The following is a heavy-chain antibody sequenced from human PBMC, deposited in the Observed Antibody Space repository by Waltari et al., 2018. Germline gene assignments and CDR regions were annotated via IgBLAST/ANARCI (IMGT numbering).Heavy chain of an antibody. CDR2: IRYDARDI. Sequence: QVHLVESGGGVVQPGGSLRLSCAASGFPFSDYGMHWVRQAPGKGLEWVAFIRYDARDIYYRESVKGRFTISRDNSKNTLFLQMSSLRPEDTAVYYCAKVGVGLTTWYPFDVWGQGTMVTVSS. CDR1: GFPFSDYG. V-gene: IGHV3-30*02. CDR3: AKVGVGLTTWYPFDV. J-gene: IGHJ3*01. D-gene: IGHD1-1*01.